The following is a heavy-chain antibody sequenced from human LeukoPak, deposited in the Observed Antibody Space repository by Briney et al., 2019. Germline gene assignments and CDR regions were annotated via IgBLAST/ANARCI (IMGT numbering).Heavy chain of an antibody. Sequence: SETLSLMCSLSGGPINGYHYCWLRQPPGKGLEYLGYIYHCGSTNYNPSLKSRVTISVETSKNQFSLKLSSVTAADTAVYYCARTYNKSPYYFDLWGQGTLVTVSS. CDR3: ARTYNKSPYYFDL. CDR1: GGPINGYH. D-gene: IGHD1-14*01. V-gene: IGHV4-59*01. CDR2: IYHCGST. J-gene: IGHJ4*02.